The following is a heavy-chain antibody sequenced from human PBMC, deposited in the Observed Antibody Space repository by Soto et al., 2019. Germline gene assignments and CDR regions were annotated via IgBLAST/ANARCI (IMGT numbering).Heavy chain of an antibody. D-gene: IGHD3-22*01. J-gene: IGHJ4*02. CDR2: ISSDGIDT. V-gene: IGHV3-74*01. CDR3: AGWGHAHVKYLHDSRGYY. CDR1: GISISNNW. Sequence: EVQLVESGGGLVRPGGSLRLSCVASGISISNNWMHWVRQGPGKGLVWVSRISSDGIDTIYADSVKGRFTVSRDNVRKTLYLQMNSLRAEDTAFYYCAGWGHAHVKYLHDSRGYYWGEGTLVTVTS.